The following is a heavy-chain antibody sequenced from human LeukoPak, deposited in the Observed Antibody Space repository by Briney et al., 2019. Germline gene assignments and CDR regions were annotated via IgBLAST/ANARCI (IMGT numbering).Heavy chain of an antibody. CDR2: INPSGGST. CDR1: GYTFTSYY. V-gene: IGHV1-46*01. D-gene: IGHD2-15*01. CDR3: ARASAVVAGWFDP. J-gene: IGHJ5*02. Sequence: ASVKVSCKASGYTFTSYYMHWVRQAPGRGLEWMGIINPSGGSTSYAQKFQGRVTMTRDTSTSTVYMELSSLRSEDTAVYYCARASAVVAGWFDPWGQGTLVTVSS.